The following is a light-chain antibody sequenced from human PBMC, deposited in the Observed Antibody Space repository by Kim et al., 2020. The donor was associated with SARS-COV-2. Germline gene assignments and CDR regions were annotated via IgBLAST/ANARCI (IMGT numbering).Light chain of an antibody. CDR2: RDS. V-gene: IGLV1-44*01. CDR3: ATWAGSLAAWV. CDR1: SSDSAFNA. J-gene: IGLJ3*02. Sequence: GQGVISCCGGSSSDSAFNAVPWSQQLPGTAPNRLIYRDSQRPSGVPDRFSASKSGTAASLALSGLLSEDEADYYCATWAGSLAAWVFGGGTQLTVL.